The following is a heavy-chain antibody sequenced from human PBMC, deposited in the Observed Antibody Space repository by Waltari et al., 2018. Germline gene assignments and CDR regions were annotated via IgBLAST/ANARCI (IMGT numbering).Heavy chain of an antibody. CDR3: ARGFMKYYYDSSGYSH. V-gene: IGHV1-8*03. Sequence: QVQLVQSGAEVKKPGASVKVSCKASGYTFTSYDINWVRQATGQGLEWMGWMNPNSGNTGYAQKFQGRVTITRNTSISTAYMELSSLRSEDTAVYYCARGFMKYYYDSSGYSHWGQGTLVTVSS. J-gene: IGHJ4*02. CDR1: GYTFTSYD. CDR2: MNPNSGNT. D-gene: IGHD3-22*01.